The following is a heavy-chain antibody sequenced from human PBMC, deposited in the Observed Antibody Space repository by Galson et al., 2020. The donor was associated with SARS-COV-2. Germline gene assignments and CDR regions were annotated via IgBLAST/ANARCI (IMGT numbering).Heavy chain of an antibody. Sequence: KIGESLKISCVASGFNFSDHYMSWIRQAPGKGLEWVSYISGTSTYINYADSVKGRFTMSRDNGKNTVILQMNGLRADDTAVYFCASSDRHYYLDFWGKGTTVTVSS. CDR3: ASSDRHYYLDF. D-gene: IGHD6-25*01. V-gene: IGHV3-11*03. CDR2: ISGTSTYI. CDR1: GFNFSDHY. J-gene: IGHJ6*03.